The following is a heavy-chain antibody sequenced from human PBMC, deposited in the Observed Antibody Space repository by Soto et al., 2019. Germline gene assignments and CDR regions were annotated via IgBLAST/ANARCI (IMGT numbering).Heavy chain of an antibody. V-gene: IGHV1-69*13. J-gene: IGHJ6*02. CDR1: GGTFSSYA. CDR2: IIPIFGTA. CDR3: ARSGGYSGYETYYYYGMDV. Sequence: SVKVSCKASGGTFSSYAISWVRQAPGQGLEWMGGIIPIFGTANYAQKFQGRVTITADESTSTAYMELSSLRSEDTAVYYCARSGGYSGYETYYYYGMDVWGQGTTVTVSS. D-gene: IGHD5-12*01.